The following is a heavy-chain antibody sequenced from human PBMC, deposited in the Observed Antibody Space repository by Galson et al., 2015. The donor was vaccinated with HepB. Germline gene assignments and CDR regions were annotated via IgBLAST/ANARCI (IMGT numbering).Heavy chain of an antibody. D-gene: IGHD2-15*01. CDR3: ARGRSRARAFDI. Sequence: CAISGDSVSSNSATWDWFRQSPSRGLEWLGRTYYRSKWYNDYAPFMKCRVIITPDTSMHQFSLQLNSVRPEDTAVYYCARGRSRARAFDIWGQGTMVTVSS. CDR1: GDSVSSNSAT. CDR2: TYYRSKWYN. J-gene: IGHJ3*02. V-gene: IGHV6-1*01.